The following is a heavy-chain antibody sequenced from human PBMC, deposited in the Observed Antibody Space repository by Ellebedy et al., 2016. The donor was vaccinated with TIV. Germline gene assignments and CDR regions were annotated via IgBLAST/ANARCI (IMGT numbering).Heavy chain of an antibody. CDR1: GFSXPRYA. CDR3: AKGRGLTRDNSDPRYYFDY. J-gene: IGHJ4*02. D-gene: IGHD3-22*01. V-gene: IGHV3-23*01. Sequence: PGGSLRLSCAASGFSXPRYAXRWVPXPPGKVLEWVSTISSTGSRTYYADSVEGRFIISRDNSKKTLYLQMNSLRAEDTAVYYCAKGRGLTRDNSDPRYYFDYWGLGTLVTVSS. CDR2: ISSTGSRT.